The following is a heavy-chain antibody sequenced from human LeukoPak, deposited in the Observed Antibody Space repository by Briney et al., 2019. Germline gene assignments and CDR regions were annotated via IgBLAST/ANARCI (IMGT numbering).Heavy chain of an antibody. CDR1: GGSISSSSYY. Sequence: SETLSLTCTVSGGSISSSSYYWGWIRQPPGKGLEWIGYMYYSGITHYNPSLRSRVTISLDTSKNQFSLTLGSVTAADTAVYYCARVGYCSHGSCLRLDWYFDLWGRGTLVTVSS. V-gene: IGHV4-31*03. CDR2: MYYSGIT. CDR3: ARVGYCSHGSCLRLDWYFDL. J-gene: IGHJ2*01. D-gene: IGHD2-15*01.